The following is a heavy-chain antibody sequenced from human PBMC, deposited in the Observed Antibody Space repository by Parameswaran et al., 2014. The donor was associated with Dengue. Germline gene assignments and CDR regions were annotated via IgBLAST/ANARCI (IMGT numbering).Heavy chain of an antibody. CDR2: INHSGST. CDR3: ARGFTYYDFWSGYPVYFDY. Sequence: VRQMPGKGLEWIGEINHSGSTNYNPSLKSRVTISVDTSKNQFSLKLSSVTAADTAVYYCARGFTYYDFWSGYPVYFDYWGQGTLVTVSS. D-gene: IGHD3-3*01. J-gene: IGHJ4*02. V-gene: IGHV4-34*01.